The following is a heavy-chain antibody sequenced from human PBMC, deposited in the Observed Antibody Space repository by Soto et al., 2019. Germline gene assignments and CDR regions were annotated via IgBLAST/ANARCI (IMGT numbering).Heavy chain of an antibody. Sequence: GGSLRLSCAASGFSFSDYSMSWVRQAPGKGLEWVLFIDLSGTTTYYSDSVKGRFTISKDRSRKTVFLQMNSLRVEDTAVYYCARGSDIVATDAPFGYYYYGMDVWGQGTTVTVSS. J-gene: IGHJ6*02. D-gene: IGHD5-12*01. V-gene: IGHV3-23*05. CDR3: ARGSDIVATDAPFGYYYYGMDV. CDR2: IDLSGTTT. CDR1: GFSFSDYS.